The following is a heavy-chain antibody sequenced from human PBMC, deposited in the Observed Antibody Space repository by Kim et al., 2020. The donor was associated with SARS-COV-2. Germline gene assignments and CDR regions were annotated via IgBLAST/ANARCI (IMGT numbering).Heavy chain of an antibody. J-gene: IGHJ4*02. D-gene: IGHD2-2*01. CDR1: GFTFSSYS. V-gene: IGHV3-21*01. Sequence: GGSLRLSCAASGFTFSSYSMNWVRQAPGKGLEWVSSISSSSSYIYYADSVKGRFTISRDNAKNSQYLQMNSLRAEDTAVYYCARGSVGSCRCFDYWGQGTLVTVSS. CDR2: ISSSSSYI. CDR3: ARGSVGSCRCFDY.